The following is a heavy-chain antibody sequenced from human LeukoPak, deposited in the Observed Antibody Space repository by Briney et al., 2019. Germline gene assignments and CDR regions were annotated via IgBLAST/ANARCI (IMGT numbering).Heavy chain of an antibody. CDR3: ARDILSYSYYMDI. V-gene: IGHV4-59*11. CDR1: GGSISSHY. D-gene: IGHD3-10*01. Sequence: PSETLSLACTVSGGSISSHYWSWIRQPPGNRLEGIGYIYYSGITNYNPSLKSRVTISVDTSKNQFSLKLSSVTAADTAVYYCARDILSYSYYMDIWGKGTTVTVSS. CDR2: IYYSGIT. J-gene: IGHJ6*03.